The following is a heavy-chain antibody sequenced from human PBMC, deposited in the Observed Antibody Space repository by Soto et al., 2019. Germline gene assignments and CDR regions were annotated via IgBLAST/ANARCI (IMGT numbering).Heavy chain of an antibody. D-gene: IGHD2-15*01. CDR1: GYTFTSCS. CDR2: INAGNGNT. J-gene: IGHJ5*02. Sequence: ASVKVSCKASGYTFTSCSMHWVREAPGQRLEWMGWINAGNGNTKYSQKFQGRVTITRDTSASTAYMELSSLRSEDTAVYYCARERCSGGSCYSVWFDPWGQGALVTVSS. CDR3: ARERCSGGSCYSVWFDP. V-gene: IGHV1-3*01.